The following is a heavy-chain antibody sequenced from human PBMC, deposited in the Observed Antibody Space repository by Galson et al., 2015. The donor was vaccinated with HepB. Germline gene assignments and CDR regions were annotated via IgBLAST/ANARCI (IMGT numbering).Heavy chain of an antibody. CDR1: GYSFTTYW. D-gene: IGHD3-3*01. CDR2: IHPGDSDT. V-gene: IGHV5-51*03. J-gene: IGHJ4*02. Sequence: QSGAEVKKPGESLKISCKGSGYSFTTYWIGWVRQMPGEGLEWMGIIHPGDSDTRYSPSFQGQVTISADKSISTAYLQWSSLKASDTAMYYCARRSGNYDFWSGYPKYYFDYWGQGTLVTVSS. CDR3: ARRSGNYDFWSGYPKYYFDY.